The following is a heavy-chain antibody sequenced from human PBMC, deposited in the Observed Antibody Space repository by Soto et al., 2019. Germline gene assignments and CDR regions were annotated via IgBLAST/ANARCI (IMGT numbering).Heavy chain of an antibody. D-gene: IGHD2-2*01. V-gene: IGHV3-23*01. CDR1: GFTFNNYA. CDR3: AKDLRGYQVPSDY. CDR2: ISGSGTST. Sequence: EVQLLESGGDLVQPGGSLRLSCAASGFTFNNYAMNWVRQAPGKGLEWVSGISGSGTSTYYADSVRGRFTISRDNSKNPLYLQMNSLRAEDTAIYYCAKDLRGYQVPSDYWGQGTLVTVSS. J-gene: IGHJ4*02.